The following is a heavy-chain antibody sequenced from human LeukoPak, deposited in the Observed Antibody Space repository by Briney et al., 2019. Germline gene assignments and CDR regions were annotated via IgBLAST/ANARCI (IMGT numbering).Heavy chain of an antibody. D-gene: IGHD1-26*01. V-gene: IGHV4-59*01. CDR2: IYYSGST. J-gene: IGHJ6*02. Sequence: SETLSLTCTVPGGSISSYYWSWIRQPPGKGLEWIGYIYYSGSTNYNAALKSRVTISVDTSKNQFSLKLSSVTAADTAVYCRASFNGSQVYYYYGMDVWGQGTTVNVSS. CDR3: ASFNGSQVYYYYGMDV. CDR1: GGSISSYY.